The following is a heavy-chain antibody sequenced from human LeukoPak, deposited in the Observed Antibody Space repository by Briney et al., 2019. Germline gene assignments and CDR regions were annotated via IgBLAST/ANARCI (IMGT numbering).Heavy chain of an antibody. Sequence: GGSLRLSCAASGFAFSASGMHWVRQAPGKGLEWVSYISSSSSTIYYADSVKGRFTISRDNAKNSLYLQMNSLRAEDTAVYYCAREPYYYMDVWGKGTTVTISS. V-gene: IGHV3-48*04. CDR1: GFAFSASG. J-gene: IGHJ6*03. CDR3: AREPYYYMDV. CDR2: ISSSSSTI.